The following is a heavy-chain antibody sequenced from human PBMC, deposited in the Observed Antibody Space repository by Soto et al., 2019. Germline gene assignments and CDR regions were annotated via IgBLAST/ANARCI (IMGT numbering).Heavy chain of an antibody. CDR1: GFSLSTSGVG. CDR2: IYWDDDK. Sequence: QITLKESGPTLVKPTQPLTLTCTFSGFSLSTSGVGVGWIRQPPGKALEWLALIYWDDDKRYSPSLKSRLTITKDTSKNQVVLTMTNMDPVDTATYYCAHIYTMVGYDAFDIWGQGTMVTVSS. CDR3: AHIYTMVGYDAFDI. V-gene: IGHV2-5*02. J-gene: IGHJ3*02. D-gene: IGHD3-10*02.